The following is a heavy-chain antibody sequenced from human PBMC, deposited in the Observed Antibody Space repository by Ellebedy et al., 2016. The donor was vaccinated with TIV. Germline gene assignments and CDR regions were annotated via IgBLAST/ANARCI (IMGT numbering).Heavy chain of an antibody. Sequence: MPGGSLRLSCTVSGGSISSYYWSWIRQPPGKGLEWIGYIHDSEYTNYNPSLTSRVTMSMDTSKKQFSLKLSSVTAADTAVYYCARDQYHFDSSGYSYEGWYFDLWGRGTLVTVSS. D-gene: IGHD3-22*01. V-gene: IGHV4-59*01. CDR1: GGSISSYY. CDR2: IHDSEYT. J-gene: IGHJ2*01. CDR3: ARDQYHFDSSGYSYEGWYFDL.